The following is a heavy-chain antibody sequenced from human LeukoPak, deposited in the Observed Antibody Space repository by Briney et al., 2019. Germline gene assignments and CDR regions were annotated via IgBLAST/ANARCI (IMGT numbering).Heavy chain of an antibody. CDR3: ARAYETLTGHSAWFDP. V-gene: IGHV1-18*01. J-gene: IGHJ5*02. CDR1: GYTFTSYG. D-gene: IGHD3-9*01. CDR2: ISAYNGNP. Sequence: ASVKVSCKASGYTFTSYGVSWVRQAPGQGLEWMGWISAYNGNPTYAQNLQGRITLSTDSSTSTAYMELRSLRSDDTAVYYCARAYETLTGHSAWFDPWGQGTLVTVSS.